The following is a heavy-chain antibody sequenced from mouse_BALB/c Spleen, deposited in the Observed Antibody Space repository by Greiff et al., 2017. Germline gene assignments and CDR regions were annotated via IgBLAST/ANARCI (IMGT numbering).Heavy chain of an antibody. Sequence: EVKLVESGGGLVKPGGSLKLSCAASGFTFSSYAMSWVRQTPEKRLEWVASISSGGSTYYPDSVKGRFTISRDNARNILYLQMSSLRSEDTAMYYCARRGYGNYGDAMDYWGQGTSVTVSS. CDR3: ARRGYGNYGDAMDY. D-gene: IGHD2-10*02. V-gene: IGHV5-6-5*01. CDR2: ISSGGST. J-gene: IGHJ4*01. CDR1: GFTFSSYA.